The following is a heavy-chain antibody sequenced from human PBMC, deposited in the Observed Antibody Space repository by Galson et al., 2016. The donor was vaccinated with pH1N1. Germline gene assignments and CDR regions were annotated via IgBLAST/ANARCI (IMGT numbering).Heavy chain of an antibody. CDR2: INGGNGNT. D-gene: IGHD2-2*01. CDR3: ARDRDSASYKANDGFDI. Sequence: SVKVSCKALGYTFTSYAVYWVRQAPGQSLEWMGWINGGNGNTKYSQKFQDRVTITRETSASTAYLELSGLKFEDAAVYFCARDRDSASYKANDGFDIWGQGTKVSVSS. CDR1: GYTFTSYA. J-gene: IGHJ3*02. V-gene: IGHV1-3*01.